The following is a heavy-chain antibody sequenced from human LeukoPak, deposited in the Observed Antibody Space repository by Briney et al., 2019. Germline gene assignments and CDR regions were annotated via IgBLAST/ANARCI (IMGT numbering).Heavy chain of an antibody. CDR3: ATGVASGGPPMC. J-gene: IGHJ4*02. D-gene: IGHD6-13*01. Sequence: GGSLRLSCAASGFTVSSNYMSWVRQAPGKGLKWVSVICGGGTTYYADSVKGRFTISRDNSKNTVYLQMNSLRGEDTGVYYCATGVASGGPPMCWGQGTLVTVSS. CDR2: ICGGGTT. V-gene: IGHV3-53*01. CDR1: GFTVSSNY.